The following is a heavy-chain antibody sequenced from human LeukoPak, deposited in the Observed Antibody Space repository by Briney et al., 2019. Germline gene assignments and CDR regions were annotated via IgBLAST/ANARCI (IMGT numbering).Heavy chain of an antibody. D-gene: IGHD2-15*01. CDR3: AKTPKEYCSRGSCYSYFDY. CDR2: ISWNSGSI. V-gene: IGHV3-9*01. CDR1: GFTFDDYA. J-gene: IGHJ4*02. Sequence: GGSLRLSCAASGFTFDDYAMHWVRHAPGKGLEWVSGISWNSGSIGYADSVKGRFTISRDNAKNSLYLQMNSLRAEGTALEYGAKTPKEYCSRGSCYSYFDYWGQGTLVTVSS.